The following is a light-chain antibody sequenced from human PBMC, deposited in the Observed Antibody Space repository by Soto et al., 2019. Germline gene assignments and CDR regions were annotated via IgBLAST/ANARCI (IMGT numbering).Light chain of an antibody. CDR3: MRRIQXPIT. J-gene: IGKJ5*01. V-gene: IGKV2-40*01. CDR2: TLS. Sequence: DVVMTQAPLSLSVTPCEPASMSCRSSRSLLDSDDGNTYVDWYLKRPGQSPQLLIYTLSSRDSGVTDRLSGSGSRTDFTLRISRVEADYVAVYYGMRRIQXPITCGQWTRL. CDR1: RSLLDSDDGNTY.